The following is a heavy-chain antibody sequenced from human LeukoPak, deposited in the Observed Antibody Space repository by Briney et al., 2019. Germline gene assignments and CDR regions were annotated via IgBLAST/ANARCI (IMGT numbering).Heavy chain of an antibody. D-gene: IGHD3-3*01. Sequence: GASVKVSCKASGYTFTSYGISWVRQAPGQGLEWMGWISAYNGNTNYAQKLQGRVTMTTDTSTSTAYMELRSLRSDDTAVYYCVRDRVALAIFGEDPASPGFDYWGQGTLVTVSS. V-gene: IGHV1-18*01. CDR2: ISAYNGNT. CDR3: VRDRVALAIFGEDPASPGFDY. J-gene: IGHJ4*02. CDR1: GYTFTSYG.